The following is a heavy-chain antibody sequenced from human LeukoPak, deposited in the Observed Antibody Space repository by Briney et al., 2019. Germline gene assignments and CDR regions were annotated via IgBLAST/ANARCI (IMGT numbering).Heavy chain of an antibody. D-gene: IGHD2-2*01. J-gene: IGHJ4*02. V-gene: IGHV1-2*02. Sequence: ASVKVSCKASGYTFTGYYMHWVRRAPGQGLEWMGWINPDSGGTNYAQKFQGRVTMTRDTSISTAYMELSRLRSDDTAVYYCASSQYCSSTSCYDFDYWGQGTLATVSS. CDR2: INPDSGGT. CDR1: GYTFTGYY. CDR3: ASSQYCSSTSCYDFDY.